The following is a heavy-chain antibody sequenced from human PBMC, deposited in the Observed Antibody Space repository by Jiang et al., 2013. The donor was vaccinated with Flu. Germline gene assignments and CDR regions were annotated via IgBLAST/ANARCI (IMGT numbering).Heavy chain of an antibody. J-gene: IGHJ6*02. V-gene: IGHV3-30-3*01. CDR3: AREYYDFWTGPVPYYYGLDV. Sequence: VQLVESGGGVVQPGRSLRLSCTASGFTFNTHAMHWVRQAPGKGLEGVALISHDGTEIYYADSVRGRFTISRDNSKNTLSLQMNSLRGDDTAVYYCAREYYDFWTGPVPYYYGLDVWGQGTTVTVSS. D-gene: IGHD3-3*01. CDR2: ISHDGTEI. CDR1: GFTFNTHA.